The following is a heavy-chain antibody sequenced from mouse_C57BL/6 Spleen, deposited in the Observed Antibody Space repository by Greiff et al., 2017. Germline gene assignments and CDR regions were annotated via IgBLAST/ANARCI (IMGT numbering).Heavy chain of an antibody. CDR2: IDPETGGT. D-gene: IGHD1-1*01. J-gene: IGHJ2*01. V-gene: IGHV1-15*01. CDR3: TYFYYGSSYGY. Sequence: QVQLQQPGAELVRPGASVTLSCKASGYTFTDYEMHWVKQTPVHGLEWIGAIDPETGGTAYNQKFKGKAILTADKSSSTAYMELRRLTSVDSAVYYCTYFYYGSSYGYWGQGTTLTVAS. CDR1: GYTFTDYE.